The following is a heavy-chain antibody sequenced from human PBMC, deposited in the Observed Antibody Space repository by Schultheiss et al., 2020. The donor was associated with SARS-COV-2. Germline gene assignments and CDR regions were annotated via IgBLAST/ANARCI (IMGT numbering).Heavy chain of an antibody. J-gene: IGHJ5*02. Sequence: SQTLSLTCAVSGGSISSSNWWSWIRQPPGKGLEWIGYIYYSGSTYFNPSLKRRVTISVDRSKNQFSLKLTSVTAADTAVYYCVRPEPGYCSGGSCYFGWFDPLGQGTVVTVSS. CDR3: VRPEPGYCSGGSCYFGWFDP. CDR1: GGSISSSNW. CDR2: IYYSGST. D-gene: IGHD2-15*01. V-gene: IGHV4-28*01.